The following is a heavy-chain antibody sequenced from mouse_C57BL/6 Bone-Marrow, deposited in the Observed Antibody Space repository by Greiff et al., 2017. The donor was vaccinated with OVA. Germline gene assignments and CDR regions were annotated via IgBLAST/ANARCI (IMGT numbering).Heavy chain of an antibody. CDR3: ARDRGNSFAY. Sequence: EVNVVESGGGLVKPGGSLKLSCAASGFTFSSYAMSWVRQTPEKRLEWVATISDGGSYTYYPDNVKGRFTISRDNAKNNLYLQMSHLKSEDTAMYYCARDRGNSFAYWGQGTLVTVSA. V-gene: IGHV5-4*01. CDR2: ISDGGSYT. CDR1: GFTFSSYA. J-gene: IGHJ3*01. D-gene: IGHD2-1*01.